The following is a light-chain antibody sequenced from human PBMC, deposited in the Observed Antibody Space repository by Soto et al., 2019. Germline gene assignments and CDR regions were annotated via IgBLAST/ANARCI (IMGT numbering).Light chain of an antibody. CDR3: SSCTTSTTHVV. Sequence: QSVLTQPASVSGSPGQSITISCTGASNDIGAYNYVSWYQQHPGKAPKLMIYDVNARPSGVSIRFSGSKSGNTASLTISGLQPEDEADYYCSSCTTSTTHVVFGGGTKVTVL. CDR2: DVN. CDR1: SNDIGAYNY. V-gene: IGLV2-14*03. J-gene: IGLJ2*01.